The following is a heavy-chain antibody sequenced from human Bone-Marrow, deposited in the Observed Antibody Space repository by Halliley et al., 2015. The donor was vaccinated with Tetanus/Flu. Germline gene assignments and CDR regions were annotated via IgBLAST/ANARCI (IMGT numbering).Heavy chain of an antibody. D-gene: IGHD2-2*01. CDR3: AASGYCTTTSCLDV. J-gene: IGHJ6*02. CDR2: IRSTGTST. Sequence: STIRSTGTSTYYADSVKGRFTISRDNAKNTLYLQMNSLRVEDTAVYYCAASGYCTTTSCLDVWGQGTTVTVSS. V-gene: IGHV3-23*05.